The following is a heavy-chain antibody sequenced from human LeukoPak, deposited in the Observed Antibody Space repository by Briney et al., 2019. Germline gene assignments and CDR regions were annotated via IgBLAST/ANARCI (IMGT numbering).Heavy chain of an antibody. D-gene: IGHD3-16*02. Sequence: PGGSLRLSCVASGFTFSDYAMSWVRQAPGKGVEGVSGISDSGGSTYYAASVKGRCTISRDNSKNTVSLQMNNLRAEDTAVYFCARHDSFIPYWGQGTLVTVTS. CDR1: GFTFSDYA. CDR2: ISDSGGST. J-gene: IGHJ4*02. CDR3: ARHDSFIPY. V-gene: IGHV3-23*01.